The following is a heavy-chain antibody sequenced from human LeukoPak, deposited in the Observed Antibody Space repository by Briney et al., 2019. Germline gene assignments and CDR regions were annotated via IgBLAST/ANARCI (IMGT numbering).Heavy chain of an antibody. CDR3: ARDPSNSGYDYLYYFDY. CDR1: GGSISSYY. Sequence: SETLSLTCTVSGGSISSYYWSWIRQPPGKGLQWIGYIHSSGNTDYNPSLKSRVTISVDTSKNQFSLKLSSVTAADTAVYYCARDPSNSGYDYLYYFDYWGQGTLVTVSS. CDR2: IHSSGNT. V-gene: IGHV4-59*01. D-gene: IGHD5-12*01. J-gene: IGHJ4*02.